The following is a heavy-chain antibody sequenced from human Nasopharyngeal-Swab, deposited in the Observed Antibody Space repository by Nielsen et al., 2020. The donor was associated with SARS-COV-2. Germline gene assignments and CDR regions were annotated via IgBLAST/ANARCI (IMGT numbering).Heavy chain of an antibody. Sequence: SGPTLVKPSQTFTLTCTFSGFSLSTSGMCVSWIRQPPGKALEWLARLDLDADKYYSTSLKARPTIPQDTTKNQGVLTMHKIASVDTARHCCSPISCSTALKTRLTISKDTSKNQVVLTMTNMDPVDTATYYCARISYDILTGYWYGMDVWGQGTTVTVSS. CDR2: LDLDADK. CDR3: SPISCSTALKTRLTISKDTSKNQVVLTMTNMDPVDTATYYCARISYDILTGYWYGMDV. J-gene: IGHJ6*02. V-gene: IGHV2-70*11. CDR1: GFSLSTSGMC. D-gene: IGHD5-18*01.